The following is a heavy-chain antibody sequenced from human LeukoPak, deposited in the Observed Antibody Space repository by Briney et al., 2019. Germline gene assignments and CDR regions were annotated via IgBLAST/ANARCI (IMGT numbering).Heavy chain of an antibody. CDR3: ARDIRYYYDSSGYYLDY. D-gene: IGHD3-22*01. CDR1: GGSISSYY. J-gene: IGHJ4*02. Sequence: PSETLSLTCTVSGGSISSYYWSWIRQPAGKGLEWIGRIYTSGSTNYNPSLKSRVTMSVDTSKNQFSLKLSSVTAADTAVYYCARDIRYYYDSSGYYLDYWGQGTLVTVSS. CDR2: IYTSGST. V-gene: IGHV4-4*07.